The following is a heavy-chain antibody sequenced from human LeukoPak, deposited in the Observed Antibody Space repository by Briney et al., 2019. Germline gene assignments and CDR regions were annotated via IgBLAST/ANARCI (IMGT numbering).Heavy chain of an antibody. CDR1: GYTFTNYG. CDR2: INPNSGGA. J-gene: IGHJ4*02. Sequence: GASVKLSFKSAGYTFTNYGISWMRQAPGQGLEWMGWINPNSGGANYAKKFQVRVTMTRDTSISTGYMELRSLRSADTAVYYCARSADYSNQHNDYWGQGTLVTVSS. V-gene: IGHV1-2*02. D-gene: IGHD4-11*01. CDR3: ARSADYSNQHNDY.